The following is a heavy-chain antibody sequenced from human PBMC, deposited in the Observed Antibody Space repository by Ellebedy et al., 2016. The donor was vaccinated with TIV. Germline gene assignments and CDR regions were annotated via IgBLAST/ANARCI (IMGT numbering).Heavy chain of an antibody. Sequence: GGSLRLSXAASGFTFSSYSMNWVRQAPGKGLEWVSYISSSSSTIYYADSVKGRFTISRDNAKNSLYLQMNSLRAEDTAVYYCARDDSSGYLNYYYYYGMDVWGQGTTVTVSS. V-gene: IGHV3-48*04. CDR2: ISSSSSTI. D-gene: IGHD3-22*01. J-gene: IGHJ6*02. CDR3: ARDDSSGYLNYYYYYGMDV. CDR1: GFTFSSYS.